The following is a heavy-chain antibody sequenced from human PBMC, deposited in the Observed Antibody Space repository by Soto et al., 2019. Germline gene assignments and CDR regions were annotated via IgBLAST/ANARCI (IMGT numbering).Heavy chain of an antibody. D-gene: IGHD3-22*01. CDR2: ISAYNGNT. V-gene: IGHV1-18*01. J-gene: IGHJ4*02. CDR1: GYTFTSYG. CDR3: ARDPANYHAYYYDSSGYALDY. Sequence: QVQLVQSGAEVKKPGASVKVSCKASGYTFTSYGISWVRQAPGQGLEWMGWISAYNGNTNYAQKLQGRVTMTTDTSTSTAFMELRSLRSDDTAVYYCARDPANYHAYYYDSSGYALDYWGQGTLVTVSS.